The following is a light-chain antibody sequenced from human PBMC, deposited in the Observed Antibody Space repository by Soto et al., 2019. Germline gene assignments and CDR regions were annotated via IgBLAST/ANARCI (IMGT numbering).Light chain of an antibody. V-gene: IGLV1-47*03. CDR1: SSNIGTNY. CDR2: RDN. Sequence: QSVLTQLPSASGTPGQRVTISCSGSSSNIGTNYVYWYQQLPGTAPKLLIYRDNQRPSGVPDRFSGSKSGTSASLAISGLWSEDEAIYYCSAWDGSLSGLFGGGTK. CDR3: SAWDGSLSGL. J-gene: IGLJ2*01.